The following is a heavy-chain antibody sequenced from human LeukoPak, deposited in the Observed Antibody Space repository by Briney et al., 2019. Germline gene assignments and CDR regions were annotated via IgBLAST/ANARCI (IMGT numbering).Heavy chain of an antibody. J-gene: IGHJ4*02. Sequence: GGSLRLSCAASGFTFSSYAMSWVRQAPGKGLEWVSAISGSGGSTYYADSVKGRFTISRDNSKNTLYLQMNSLRAEDTAVYYCARGDGWDYFAYWGQGTLVTVSS. D-gene: IGHD5-24*01. V-gene: IGHV3-23*01. CDR1: GFTFSSYA. CDR3: ARGDGWDYFAY. CDR2: ISGSGGST.